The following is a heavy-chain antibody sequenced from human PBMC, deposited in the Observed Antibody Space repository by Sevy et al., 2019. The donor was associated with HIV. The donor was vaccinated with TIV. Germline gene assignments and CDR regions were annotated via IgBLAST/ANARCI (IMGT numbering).Heavy chain of an antibody. CDR2: IYYSGST. Sequence: SDTLSLTCTVSDGSISSYYWSWVRQPPGKGLEWIGYIYYSGSTNYNPSLKSRVTISVDTSKNQFSLKLSSVTAADTAVYYCARRFMVRGVSGYYYYGMDVWGQGTTVTVSS. J-gene: IGHJ6*02. CDR1: DGSISSYY. D-gene: IGHD3-10*01. CDR3: ARRFMVRGVSGYYYYGMDV. V-gene: IGHV4-59*12.